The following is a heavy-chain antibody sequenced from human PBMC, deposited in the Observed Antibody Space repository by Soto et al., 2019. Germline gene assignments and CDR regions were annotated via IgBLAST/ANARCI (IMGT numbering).Heavy chain of an antibody. CDR2: IVVGSGNT. D-gene: IGHD3-22*01. Sequence: QMQLVQSGPEVKKPGTSVKVSCKASGFTFTSSAVQWVRQARGQRLEWIGWIVVGSGNTNYAQKFQERVTITSDMSTSTAYMELSSLRSEDTAVYYCRSYYYDSSGYYYYYYGMDVWGQGTTVTVSS. J-gene: IGHJ6*02. CDR3: RSYYYDSSGYYYYYYGMDV. V-gene: IGHV1-58*01. CDR1: GFTFTSSA.